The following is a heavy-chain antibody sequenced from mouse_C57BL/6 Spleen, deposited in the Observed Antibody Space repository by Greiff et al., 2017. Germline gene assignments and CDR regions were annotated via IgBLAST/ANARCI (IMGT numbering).Heavy chain of an antibody. J-gene: IGHJ3*01. Sequence: EVHLVESGGDLVKPGGSLKLSCAASGFTFSSDGMSWVRQTPDKRLEWVATISSGGSDTQYPDSVKGRFTITRDNAKNTLYLQMSSLKSEDTAMYYCARPGDGGFAYWGQGTLVTVSA. CDR1: GFTFSSDG. V-gene: IGHV5-6*01. CDR3: ARPGDGGFAY. D-gene: IGHD3-3*01. CDR2: ISSGGSDT.